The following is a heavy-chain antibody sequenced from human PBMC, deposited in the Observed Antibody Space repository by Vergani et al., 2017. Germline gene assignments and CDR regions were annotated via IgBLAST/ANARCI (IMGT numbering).Heavy chain of an antibody. CDR3: AGGRRIYSNCFYYYYMDV. V-gene: IGHV1-58*02. D-gene: IGHD4-11*01. Sequence: QMQLVQSGPEVKKPGTSVKVSCKASGFTFTSSAMQWVRQARGQRLEWIGWIVVGSGNTNYAQKFQERVTVTRDMSTSTAYMELSSLRSEDTAVYYCAGGRRIYSNCFYYYYMDVWGKRTTVIVSS. J-gene: IGHJ6*03. CDR1: GFTFTSSA. CDR2: IVVGSGNT.